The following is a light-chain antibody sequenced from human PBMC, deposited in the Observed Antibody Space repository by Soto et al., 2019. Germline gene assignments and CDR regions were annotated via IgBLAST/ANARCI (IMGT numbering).Light chain of an antibody. Sequence: DIQMTQSPSTLSGSVGDRVTITCRASQTISSWLAWYQQKPGKAPKLLIYKASTLKSGVPSRFSGSGSGTDFTLSISSLEPEDFAVYYCQHRISWPWTFGHGTKVDIK. CDR1: QTISSW. CDR3: QHRISWPWT. J-gene: IGKJ1*01. CDR2: KAS. V-gene: IGKV1-5*03.